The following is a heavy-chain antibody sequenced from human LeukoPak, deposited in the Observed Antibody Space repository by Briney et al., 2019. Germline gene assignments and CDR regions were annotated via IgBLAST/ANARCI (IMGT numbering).Heavy chain of an antibody. D-gene: IGHD4-17*01. CDR2: ISSSSSYI. V-gene: IGHV3-21*01. CDR3: VRDMTTATTCYLQH. J-gene: IGHJ1*01. CDR1: GFTFSSYS. Sequence: GGSLRLSCAASGFTFSSYSMNWVRQAPGKGLEWVPSISSSSSYIYYADSVKGRFTISRDNAKNSLYVQMNSLRAEDTAVYYCVRDMTTATTCYLQHWGQGTLVTVSS.